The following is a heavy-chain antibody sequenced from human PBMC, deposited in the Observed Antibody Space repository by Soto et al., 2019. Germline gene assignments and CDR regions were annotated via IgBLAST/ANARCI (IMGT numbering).Heavy chain of an antibody. J-gene: IGHJ6*02. Sequence: GGSLRLSCAASGFTFSSYSMNWVRQAPGKGLEWVSSISSSSSYIYYADSVKGRFTISRDNAKNSLYLQMNSLRAEDTAVYYCARDDYGDYPLYYYGMDVWGHGTTVTVSS. V-gene: IGHV3-21*01. CDR3: ARDDYGDYPLYYYGMDV. D-gene: IGHD4-17*01. CDR2: ISSSSSYI. CDR1: GFTFSSYS.